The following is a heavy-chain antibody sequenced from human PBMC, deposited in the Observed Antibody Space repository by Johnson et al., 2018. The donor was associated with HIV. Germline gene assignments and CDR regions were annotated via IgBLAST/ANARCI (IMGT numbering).Heavy chain of an antibody. D-gene: IGHD7-27*01. V-gene: IGHV3-30*04. CDR1: GFTFSTYA. CDR2: ISNDGSNK. J-gene: IGHJ3*02. CDR3: TRHQIRTNWGSYPFDI. Sequence: QVQLVESGGGVVQPGRSLRVSCAASGFTFSTYAMHWVRQAPGKGLEWVAVISNDGSNKYYAQSVKGRFTISRDDSKNTAYLQMNSLKTEDTAVYYCTRHQIRTNWGSYPFDIWGQGTMVTVSS.